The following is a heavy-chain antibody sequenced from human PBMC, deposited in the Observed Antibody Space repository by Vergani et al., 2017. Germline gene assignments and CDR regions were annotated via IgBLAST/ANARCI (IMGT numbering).Heavy chain of an antibody. CDR2: LTGGGGSN. Sequence: EVQLLESGGSLKQPGGSVRLSCAASGFTFSTYAMHWVRQAPGKGLEWVSALTGGGGSNYYADSFKGRFIISRDNSRATLYLQMNSQSPEDTATYYWVKNAGNYGNISDSWGQGPRVPVS. D-gene: IGHD1-7*01. CDR3: VKNAGNYGNISDS. V-gene: IGHV3-23*01. CDR1: GFTFSTYA. J-gene: IGHJ4*02.